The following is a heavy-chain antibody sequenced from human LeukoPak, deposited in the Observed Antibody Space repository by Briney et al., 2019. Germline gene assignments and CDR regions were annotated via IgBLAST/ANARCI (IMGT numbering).Heavy chain of an antibody. CDR1: GFTFSNYA. Sequence: GGSLRLSCEASGFTFSNYAMSWVRQAPGKGLEWVSGICGHGISIYYADSVKGRFTISRDNSKSTLYLVMNSLRAEDTAVYYCAKSESGWFNDAFDIWGQGTMVTVSS. J-gene: IGHJ3*02. D-gene: IGHD6-19*01. CDR3: AKSESGWFNDAFDI. CDR2: ICGHGISI. V-gene: IGHV3-23*01.